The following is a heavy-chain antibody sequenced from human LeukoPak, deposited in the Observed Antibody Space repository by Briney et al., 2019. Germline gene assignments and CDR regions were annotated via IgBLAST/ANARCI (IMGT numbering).Heavy chain of an antibody. CDR1: GYTFTGYY. CDR3: ARLYYDILTGYYYYYYMDV. Sequence: LGASVKVSCKASGYTFTGYYMHWLRQAPGQGLEWMGWINPNSGGTNYAQKFQGRVTMTRDTSISTAYMELSRLRSDDTAVYYCARLYYDILTGYYYYYYMDVWGKGTTVTVSS. D-gene: IGHD3-9*01. CDR2: INPNSGGT. V-gene: IGHV1-2*03. J-gene: IGHJ6*03.